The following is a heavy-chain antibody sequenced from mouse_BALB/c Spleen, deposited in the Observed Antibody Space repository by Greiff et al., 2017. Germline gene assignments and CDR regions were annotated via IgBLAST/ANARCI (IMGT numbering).Heavy chain of an antibody. CDR1: GYTFTSYT. Sequence: QVQLQQSGAELARPGASVTMSCKASGYTFTSYTMHWVKQRPGQGLEWIGYINPSSGYTNYNQKFKDKATLTADKSSSTAYMQLSSLTSEDSAVYYCARGGLLAPYAMDYWGQGTSVTVSS. J-gene: IGHJ4*01. CDR3: ARGGLLAPYAMDY. D-gene: IGHD2-3*01. CDR2: INPSSGYT. V-gene: IGHV1-4*01.